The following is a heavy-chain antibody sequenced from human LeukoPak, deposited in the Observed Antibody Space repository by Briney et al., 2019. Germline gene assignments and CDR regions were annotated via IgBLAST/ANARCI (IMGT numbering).Heavy chain of an antibody. J-gene: IGHJ4*02. CDR2: ISAYNGNT. Sequence: ASVKVSCKASGYTFTSYGISWVRQAPGQGLEWMGWISAYNGNTNYAQMLQGRVTMTTDTSTSTAYMELRSLRSDDTAVYYCARDPVLNDDYGDSLSFDYWGQGTLVTVSS. CDR1: GYTFTSYG. D-gene: IGHD4-17*01. CDR3: ARDPVLNDDYGDSLSFDY. V-gene: IGHV1-18*01.